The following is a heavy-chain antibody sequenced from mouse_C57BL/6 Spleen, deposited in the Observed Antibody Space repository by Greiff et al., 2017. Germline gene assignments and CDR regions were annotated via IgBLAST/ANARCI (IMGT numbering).Heavy chain of an antibody. D-gene: IGHD1-1*01. CDR1: GYTFTSYW. CDR3: ARRDYGSVWYFDV. J-gene: IGHJ1*03. Sequence: QVQLQQPGAELVKPGASVKLSCKASGYTFTSYWMQWVKQRPGQGLEWIGEIDPSDSYTTYNQKFKGKATLTVDTSSSTAYMQLSSLTSEDSAVYYCARRDYGSVWYFDVWGTGTTVTVSS. V-gene: IGHV1-50*01. CDR2: IDPSDSYT.